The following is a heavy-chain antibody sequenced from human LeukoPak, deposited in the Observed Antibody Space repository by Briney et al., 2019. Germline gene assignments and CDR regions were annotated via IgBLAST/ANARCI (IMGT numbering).Heavy chain of an antibody. CDR3: ASDPAIYDSSGHNWFDP. Sequence: GRSLRLSCAASGFTFSSYAMHWVRQAPGKGLEWVAVISYDGSNKYYADSVKGRFTISRDNSKNTLYLQMNSLRAEDTAVYYCASDPAIYDSSGHNWFDPWGQGTLVTVSS. CDR2: ISYDGSNK. V-gene: IGHV3-30*01. J-gene: IGHJ5*02. D-gene: IGHD3-22*01. CDR1: GFTFSSYA.